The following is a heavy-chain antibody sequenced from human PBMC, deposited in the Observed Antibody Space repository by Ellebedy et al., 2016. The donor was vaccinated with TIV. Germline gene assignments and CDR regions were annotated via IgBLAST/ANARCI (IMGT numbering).Heavy chain of an antibody. D-gene: IGHD3-10*01. Sequence: GESLKISXAASGFTVSSNYMSWVRQAPGKGLEWVSVIYSGGSTYYADSVKGRFTISRDNSKNTLYLQMNSLRAEDTAVYYCARGPVPSDYFDYWGQGTLVTVSS. CDR2: IYSGGST. J-gene: IGHJ4*02. CDR1: GFTVSSNY. CDR3: ARGPVPSDYFDY. V-gene: IGHV3-66*01.